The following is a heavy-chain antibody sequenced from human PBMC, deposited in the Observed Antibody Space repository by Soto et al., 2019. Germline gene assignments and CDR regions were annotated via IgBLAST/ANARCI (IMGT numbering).Heavy chain of an antibody. CDR1: GFIFTNFW. Sequence: GESLKISCEASGFIFTNFWMLWVRQVPGKGLVWVSRIDTSGSSTSYADSVKGRFTISRDNAKNTVSLQMNSLRAEDTGVYYCAKDSWYFDLWSQGSLVTVSS. CDR2: IDTSGSST. CDR3: AKDSWYFDL. J-gene: IGHJ4*02. V-gene: IGHV3-74*01. D-gene: IGHD6-13*01.